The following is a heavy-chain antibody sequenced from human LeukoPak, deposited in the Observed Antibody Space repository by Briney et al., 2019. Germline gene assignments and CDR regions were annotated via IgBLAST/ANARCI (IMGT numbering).Heavy chain of an antibody. D-gene: IGHD4-17*01. Sequence: ASVKVSCKASGYTFTSYGISWVRQAPGQGLEWMGWISAYNGDTNYAQKLQGRVTMTTDTSTSTAYMELRSLRSDDTAVYYCAKLTDYGDYFDYWGQGTLVTVSS. V-gene: IGHV1-18*01. J-gene: IGHJ4*02. CDR1: GYTFTSYG. CDR2: ISAYNGDT. CDR3: AKLTDYGDYFDY.